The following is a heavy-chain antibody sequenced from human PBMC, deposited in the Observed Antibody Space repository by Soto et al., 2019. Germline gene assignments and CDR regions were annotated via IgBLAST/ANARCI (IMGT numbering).Heavy chain of an antibody. Sequence: QLRESGPGLVKPSGTLSLTCFVSGASISSTYWWSWVRQTPGKRLEWIGQIYHTGTTSYNPSLKNRVNITLDKSNNQFSLRLTSMTAADTAVYYCATLPPRIVVGMTDLPTWGQGTLVTVSS. J-gene: IGHJ5*02. V-gene: IGHV4-4*02. CDR3: ATLPPRIVVGMTDLPT. CDR1: GASISSTYW. CDR2: IYHTGTT. D-gene: IGHD2-15*01.